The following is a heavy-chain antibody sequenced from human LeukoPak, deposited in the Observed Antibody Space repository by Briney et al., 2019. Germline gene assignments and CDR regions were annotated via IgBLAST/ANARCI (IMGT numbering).Heavy chain of an antibody. CDR1: GGSISSYY. D-gene: IGHD1-26*01. J-gene: IGHJ4*02. V-gene: IGHV4-59*01. CDR3: AGAPGSHDDY. CDR2: IYYSGST. Sequence: SETLSLTCTVSGGSISSYYWSWIRQPPGKGLEWIGYIYYSGSTNYNPSLKSRVTISVDTSKNQFSLKLSSVTAADTAVYYCAGAPGSHDDYWGQGTLVTVSS.